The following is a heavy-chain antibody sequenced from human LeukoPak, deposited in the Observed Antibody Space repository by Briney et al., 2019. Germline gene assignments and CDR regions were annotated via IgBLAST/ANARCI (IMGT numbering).Heavy chain of an antibody. CDR1: GGSISSYY. CDR2: IYYSGST. CDR3: ASAVAGTFFDY. V-gene: IGHV4-59*01. Sequence: SETLSLTCTVSGGSISSYYWSWIRQPPGKGREWIGYIYYSGSTNYNPSLKSRVTISVDTSKNQFSLKLSSVTAADTAVYYCASAVAGTFFDYWGQGTLVTVSS. D-gene: IGHD6-19*01. J-gene: IGHJ4*02.